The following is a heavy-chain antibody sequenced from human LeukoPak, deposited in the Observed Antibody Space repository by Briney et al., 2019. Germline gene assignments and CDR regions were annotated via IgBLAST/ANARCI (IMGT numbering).Heavy chain of an antibody. J-gene: IGHJ4*02. CDR1: GFTFSSYS. CDR2: ISSSSRYI. CDR3: ARHSGNGSSSQYYFDY. Sequence: GGSLRLSCTASGFTFSSYSMNWVRQAPGKGLEWVSSISSSSRYIYYADSVKGRFTISRDNGKNSLYLQMNSLRAEDTAVYYCARHSGNGSSSQYYFDYWGQGTLVTVSS. D-gene: IGHD6-6*01. V-gene: IGHV3-21*01.